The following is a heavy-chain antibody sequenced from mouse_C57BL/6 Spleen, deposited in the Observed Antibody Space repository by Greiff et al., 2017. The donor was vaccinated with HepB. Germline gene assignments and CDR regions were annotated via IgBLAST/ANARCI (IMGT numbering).Heavy chain of an antibody. Sequence: VQLVESGAELVRPGTSVKLSCKASGYTFTSYWMHWVKQRPGQGLEWIGVIDPSDSYTNYNQKFKGKATLTVDTSSSTAYMQLSSLTSEDSAVYYWARKGKLSYYAMDYWGQGTSVTVSS. CDR2: IDPSDSYT. CDR1: GYTFTSYW. CDR3: ARKGKLSYYAMDY. J-gene: IGHJ4*01. V-gene: IGHV1-59*01.